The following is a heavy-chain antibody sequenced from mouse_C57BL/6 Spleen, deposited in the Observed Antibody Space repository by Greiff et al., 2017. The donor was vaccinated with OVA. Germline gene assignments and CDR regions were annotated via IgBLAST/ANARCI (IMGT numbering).Heavy chain of an antibody. V-gene: IGHV5-4*01. J-gene: IGHJ2*01. CDR2: ISDGGSYT. CDR3: ARDDEGDDY. Sequence: EVKLVESGGGLVKPGGSLKLSCAASGFTFSSYAMSWVRQTPEKRLEWVATISDGGSYTYYPDNVKGRFTISRDNAKNNLYLQMSHLKSEDTAMYYCARDDEGDDYWGQGTTLTVSS. CDR1: GFTFSSYA.